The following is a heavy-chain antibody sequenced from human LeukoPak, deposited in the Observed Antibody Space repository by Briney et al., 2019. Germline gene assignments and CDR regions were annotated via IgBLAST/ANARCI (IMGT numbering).Heavy chain of an antibody. V-gene: IGHV3-53*01. Sequence: GGSLRLSCAASGFTLRNNYMSWVRQAPGKGLEWGSLIYSSGSTDYADSVKGRFTIPRDNSKNTLYLQMNSLRDEDTAVYYCARGGDIVGTSRSAFDIWGQGTMVTVSS. J-gene: IGHJ3*02. CDR3: ARGGDIVGTSRSAFDI. CDR2: IYSSGST. CDR1: GFTLRNNY. D-gene: IGHD1-26*01.